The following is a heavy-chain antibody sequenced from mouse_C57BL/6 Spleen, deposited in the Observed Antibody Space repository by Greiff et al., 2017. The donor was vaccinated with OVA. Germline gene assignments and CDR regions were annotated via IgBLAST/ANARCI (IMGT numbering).Heavy chain of an antibody. CDR3: ARGGDSSYDEY. V-gene: IGHV1-81*01. D-gene: IGHD1-1*01. CDR1: GYTFTSYG. CDR2: IYPRSGNT. Sequence: VQLQQSGAELARPGASVKLSCKASGYTFTSYGISWVKQRTGQGLEWIGEIYPRSGNTYYNEKFKGKAPLTADKSSITAYMELRSLTSEEVAVCFCARGGDSSYDEYWGQGTTLTVSA. J-gene: IGHJ2*01.